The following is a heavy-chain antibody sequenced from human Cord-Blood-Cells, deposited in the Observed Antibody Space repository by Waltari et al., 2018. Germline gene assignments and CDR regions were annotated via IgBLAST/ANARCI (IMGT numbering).Heavy chain of an antibody. CDR3: ARQCYSSSWYDAFDI. Sequence: EVQLVESGGGLVQPGGSLRLSCAASGFTFSRYWMRWVRQAPGKGLEWVANIKQDGSEKYYVDSVKGRFTISRDNAKNSLYLQMNSLRAEDTAVYYCARQCYSSSWYDAFDIWGQGTMVTVSS. CDR1: GFTFSRYW. J-gene: IGHJ3*02. V-gene: IGHV3-7*01. D-gene: IGHD6-13*01. CDR2: IKQDGSEK.